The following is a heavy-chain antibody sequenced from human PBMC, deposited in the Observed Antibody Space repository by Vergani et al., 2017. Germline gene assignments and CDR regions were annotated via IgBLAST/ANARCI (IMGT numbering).Heavy chain of an antibody. CDR2: IYYSGST. D-gene: IGHD1-14*01. Sequence: QLQLQESGPGLVKPSATLSLTCSVSGASIRSSNYYWGWIRQPPGKGLEWIASIYYSGSTYYNPSLKSRVTISVDTSKNQFSLKLSSVTAADTAVYYCGRGSDNHNWGQGTLVTVSS. CDR3: GRGSDNHN. V-gene: IGHV4-39*01. J-gene: IGHJ4*02. CDR1: GASIRSSNYY.